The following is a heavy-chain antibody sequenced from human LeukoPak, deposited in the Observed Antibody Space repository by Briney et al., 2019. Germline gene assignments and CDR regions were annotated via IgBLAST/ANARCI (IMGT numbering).Heavy chain of an antibody. Sequence: SQTLSLTCTVSGGSISSGGYYWSWIRQHPGKGLEWIGYIYYSGSTYYNPSLKSRVTISVDTSKNQFSLKLSSVTAADTAVYYCAREVGVSGYYMDVRGKGTTVTVSS. V-gene: IGHV4-31*03. CDR2: IYYSGST. D-gene: IGHD5/OR15-5a*01. J-gene: IGHJ6*03. CDR1: GGSISSGGYY. CDR3: AREVGVSGYYMDV.